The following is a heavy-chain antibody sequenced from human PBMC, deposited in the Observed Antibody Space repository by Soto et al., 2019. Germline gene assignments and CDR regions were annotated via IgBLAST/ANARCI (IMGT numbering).Heavy chain of an antibody. CDR2: IYYSGST. CDR3: SRLYSGSYYYYYFYGIDV. CDR1: GGSISSSSFY. J-gene: IGHJ6*02. D-gene: IGHD1-26*01. V-gene: IGHV4-39*01. Sequence: PWETLSLTCTVSGGSISSSSFYWGWIRQPPGKGLEWIGSIYYSGSTYYNPSLKSRVTISVDTSKNQFSLKLSSGTAADTAVYYCSRLYSGSYYYYYFYGIDVCGQVTTVAVSS.